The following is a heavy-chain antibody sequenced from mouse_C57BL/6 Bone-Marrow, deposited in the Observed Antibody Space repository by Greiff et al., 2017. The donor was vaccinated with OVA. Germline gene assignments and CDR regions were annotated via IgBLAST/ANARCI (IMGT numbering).Heavy chain of an antibody. CDR1: GYTFTDYE. V-gene: IGHV1-15*01. CDR2: IDPETGGT. Sequence: QVQLQQSGAELVRPGASVTLSCKASGYTFTDYEMHWVKQTPVHGLEWIGAIDPETGGTAYNQKFKGKAILTADKSSSTAYMELRSLTSEDSAVYYCTRDTTVFFDYWGQGTTLTVSS. J-gene: IGHJ2*01. D-gene: IGHD1-1*01. CDR3: TRDTTVFFDY.